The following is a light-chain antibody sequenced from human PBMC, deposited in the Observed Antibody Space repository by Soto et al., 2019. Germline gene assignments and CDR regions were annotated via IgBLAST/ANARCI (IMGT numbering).Light chain of an antibody. J-gene: IGKJ1*01. Sequence: DIEIPQSPATLSVSPGERAPLSCTASQSVSSYLAWYQQKPGQAPSLLIHAASTRATYVPARFSGSGSGTEFTLTISSLQSEDFAIYYCQQYNNWPWTFGQGTKVDI. CDR1: QSVSSY. V-gene: IGKV3-15*01. CDR3: QQYNNWPWT. CDR2: AAS.